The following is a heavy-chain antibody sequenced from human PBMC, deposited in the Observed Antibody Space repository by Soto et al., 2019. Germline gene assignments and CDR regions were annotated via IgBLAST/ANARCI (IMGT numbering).Heavy chain of an antibody. V-gene: IGHV1-2*02. CDR3: ARVPGAYSSSWYYFDY. Sequence: ASVKVSCKASGYTFTGYYMHWVRQAPGQGLEWMGWINPNSGGTNYAQKFQGRVTMTRDTSISTAYMELSRLRSDDTAVYYCARVPGAYSSSWYYFDYWGRGTLVTVYS. CDR2: INPNSGGT. CDR1: GYTFTGYY. J-gene: IGHJ4*02. D-gene: IGHD6-13*01.